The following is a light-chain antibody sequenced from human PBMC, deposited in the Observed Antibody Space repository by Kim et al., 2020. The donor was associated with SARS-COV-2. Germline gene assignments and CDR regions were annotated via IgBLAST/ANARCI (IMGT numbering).Light chain of an antibody. V-gene: IGLV2-8*01. Sequence: QSALTQPPSGSGSPGQSVTISCPGSRSDVVGYNYVSWYQQPPGKAPKLMIYEVSERPSGVPDRFSGSKSGNTASLTVSGLQAEDEADYYCSSYAGSNIVLFGGGTQLTVL. J-gene: IGLJ2*01. CDR1: RSDVVGYNY. CDR3: SSYAGSNIVL. CDR2: EVS.